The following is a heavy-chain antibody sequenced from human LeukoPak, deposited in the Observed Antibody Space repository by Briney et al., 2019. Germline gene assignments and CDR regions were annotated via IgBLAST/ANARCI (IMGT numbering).Heavy chain of an antibody. Sequence: GGSLRLSCAASGFTFSSYGMHWVRQAPGKGLEWVAFMRYDGRNKNYADSVRGRFTVSRDNSKNTLYLQMNSLRAEDTAVYYCARSKKVVPAAAFDYWGQGTLVTVSS. CDR2: MRYDGRNK. J-gene: IGHJ4*02. V-gene: IGHV3-30*02. CDR1: GFTFSSYG. D-gene: IGHD2-2*01. CDR3: ARSKKVVPAAAFDY.